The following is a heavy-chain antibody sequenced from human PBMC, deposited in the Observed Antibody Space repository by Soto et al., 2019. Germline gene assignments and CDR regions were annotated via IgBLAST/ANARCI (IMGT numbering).Heavy chain of an antibody. CDR1: GCTFSSYG. Sequence: AGSLRLSCAASGCTFSSYGMHWVRQAPGKGLEWVAVIWYDGSNKYYADSVRGRFTISRDNFYNTLSLQMSSLRAEDSAVYYCARGSKDSYPGSRIFDFWGRGTQVTGSS. V-gene: IGHV3-33*01. J-gene: IGHJ4*02. CDR3: ARGSKDSYPGSRIFDF. CDR2: IWYDGSNK. D-gene: IGHD3-10*01.